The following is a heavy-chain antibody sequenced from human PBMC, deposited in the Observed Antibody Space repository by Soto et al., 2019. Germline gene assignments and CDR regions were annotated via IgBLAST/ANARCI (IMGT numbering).Heavy chain of an antibody. CDR2: TYYTSEWHY. CDR3: TRGRASAFDF. V-gene: IGHV6-1*01. Sequence: QVQLQQSGPGLVKPSQTLSLTCAISGDSVSANNVAWNWIRQSPSRGLEWLGRTYYTSEWHYDYXAXVXXRITINPDTSKNQFFLHLTSVSPEDTAVYFCTRGRASAFDFWGLGTLVTVSS. J-gene: IGHJ4*02. CDR1: GDSVSANNVA.